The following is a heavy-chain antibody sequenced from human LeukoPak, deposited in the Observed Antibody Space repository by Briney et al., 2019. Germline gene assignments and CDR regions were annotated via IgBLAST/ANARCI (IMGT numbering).Heavy chain of an antibody. CDR2: ISAYNGNT. V-gene: IGHV1-18*01. J-gene: IGHJ6*02. Sequence: ASVTVSCKASGYTFTSCGISWVRQAPGQGLEWMGWISAYNGNTNYAQKLQGRVTMTTDTSTSTAYMELRSLRSDDTAVYYCATPYCSSTSCLDHYYGMDVWGQGTTVTVSS. CDR1: GYTFTSCG. CDR3: ATPYCSSTSCLDHYYGMDV. D-gene: IGHD2-2*01.